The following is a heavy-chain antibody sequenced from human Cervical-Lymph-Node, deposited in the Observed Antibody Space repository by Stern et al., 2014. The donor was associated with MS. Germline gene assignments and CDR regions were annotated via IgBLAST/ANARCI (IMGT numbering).Heavy chain of an antibody. V-gene: IGHV3-48*02. Sequence: EVQLVESGGGLVQPGKSLRLSCAASGFNFSPFGLNWVRQAPGKGLEWVSYISPRSATTYYADSVKGRFIVSRDNANNVMSLQMNSLRDDDTAVYYCARSPGYWYFDLWGRGTLVTVS. CDR1: GFNFSPFG. CDR2: ISPRSATT. CDR3: ARSPGYWYFDL. J-gene: IGHJ2*01.